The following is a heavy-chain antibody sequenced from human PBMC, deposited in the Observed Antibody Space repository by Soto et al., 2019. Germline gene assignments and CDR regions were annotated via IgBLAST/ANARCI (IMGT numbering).Heavy chain of an antibody. D-gene: IGHD3-22*01. J-gene: IGHJ6*02. Sequence: ASVKVSCKASGGTFSSYAISWVRQAPGQGLEWMGGIIPIFGTANYAQKFQGRVTITADESTSTAYMELSSLRSEDTAVYYCARDRVPNYYDSSGYYYGMDVWGQGTTVTVSS. CDR2: IIPIFGTA. CDR3: ARDRVPNYYDSSGYYYGMDV. V-gene: IGHV1-69*13. CDR1: GGTFSSYA.